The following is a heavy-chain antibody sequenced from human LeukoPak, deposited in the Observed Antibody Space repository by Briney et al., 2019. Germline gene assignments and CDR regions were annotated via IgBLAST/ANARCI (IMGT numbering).Heavy chain of an antibody. J-gene: IGHJ6*03. Sequence: ASVKVSCKASGYTFTGYYIYWVRQAPGQGLEWMGWITPKSGGTNYAQTFQGRVTMTRDTSISTAYMELSRLRSDDTAVYYCARDRAEYYGSGSFFNLEYFYYYMDVWGKGTTVTVSS. CDR2: ITPKSGGT. CDR3: ARDRAEYYGSGSFFNLEYFYYYMDV. V-gene: IGHV1-2*02. D-gene: IGHD3-10*01. CDR1: GYTFTGYY.